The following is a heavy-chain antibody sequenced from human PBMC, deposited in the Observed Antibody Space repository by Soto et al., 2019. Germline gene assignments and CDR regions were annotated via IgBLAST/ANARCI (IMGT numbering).Heavy chain of an antibody. CDR3: ARAMIEARLPDV. V-gene: IGHV4-34*01. CDR1: GGSFSGYS. D-gene: IGHD6-6*01. CDR2: INHSGRN. J-gene: IGHJ6*04. Sequence: PSETLSLTCAVYGGSFSGYSWIWIRQPLKKRLERIGEINHSGRNNYKTHLKSRVTISVYTSKNQFSMKLSSVTAADTAVYYCARAMIEARLPDVWGKGTTVTVSS.